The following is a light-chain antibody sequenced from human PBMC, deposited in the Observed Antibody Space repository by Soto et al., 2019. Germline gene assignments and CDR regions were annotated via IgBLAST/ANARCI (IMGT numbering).Light chain of an antibody. V-gene: IGKV3-11*01. CDR1: QSVSSS. CDR3: KQRSDWRIT. CDR2: DTY. Sequence: EIELTQSPATLSLSPGERATLSCRASQSVSSSLAWYQQKHGQAPRLLISDTYNRATGIQARFSGSGSGTDFTLTVRSLEPEDFAVYYCKQRSDWRITFGQGTRLEIK. J-gene: IGKJ5*01.